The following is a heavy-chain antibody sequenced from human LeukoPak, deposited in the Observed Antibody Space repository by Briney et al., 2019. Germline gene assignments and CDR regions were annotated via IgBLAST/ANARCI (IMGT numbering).Heavy chain of an antibody. CDR2: IETDGSST. V-gene: IGHV3-74*01. CDR1: GFTFTNYG. Sequence: GGSLRLSCAASGFTFTNYGMHWVRQAPGKGLVWVARIETDGSSTNYADSVKGRFTISRDNAKNTLFLQMNSLRAEDTAVYYCARAGYYGISVNDAFDVWGQGSMVTVSS. CDR3: ARAGYYGISVNDAFDV. D-gene: IGHD3-22*01. J-gene: IGHJ3*01.